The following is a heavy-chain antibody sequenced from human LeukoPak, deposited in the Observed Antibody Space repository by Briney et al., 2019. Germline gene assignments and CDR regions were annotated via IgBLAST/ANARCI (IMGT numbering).Heavy chain of an antibody. CDR2: INHSGST. Sequence: NPSETLSLTCAVYGGSFSGYYWSWIRQPPGKGLEWIGEINHSGSTNYNPSLKSRVTISVDTSKNQFSLKLSSVTAADTAVYYCARRDGYNYNYWGQGTLVTVSS. D-gene: IGHD5-24*01. J-gene: IGHJ4*02. V-gene: IGHV4-34*01. CDR3: ARRDGYNYNY. CDR1: GGSFSGYY.